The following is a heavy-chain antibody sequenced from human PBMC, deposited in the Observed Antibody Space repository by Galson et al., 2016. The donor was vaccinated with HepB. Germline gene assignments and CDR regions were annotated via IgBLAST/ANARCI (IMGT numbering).Heavy chain of an antibody. CDR2: ISSGGVNT. J-gene: IGHJ6*02. V-gene: IGHV3-23*01. CDR1: GFTFSSYA. Sequence: SLRLSCAASGFTFSSYAINWVRQAPGKGLDWVSTISSGGVNTYYADSVRGRFTISRDTSKNTLFLQMNGPRVEDTAVYFWAKDLGSTSGFYYYTLDVWGQGTTVTVSS. CDR3: AKDLGSTSGFYYYTLDV. D-gene: IGHD6-13*01.